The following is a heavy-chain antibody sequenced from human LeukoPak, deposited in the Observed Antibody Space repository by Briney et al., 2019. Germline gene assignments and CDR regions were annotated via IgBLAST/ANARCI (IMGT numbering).Heavy chain of an antibody. J-gene: IGHJ4*02. CDR1: GGTFSSYA. CDR2: IIPIFGTA. D-gene: IGHD6-13*01. V-gene: IGHV1-69*01. Sequence: SVKVSCKASGGTFSSYAISWVRQAPGQGLEWMGGIIPIFGTANYAQKFQGRVTITADESTSTAYMELSSLRSDDTAVYYCAREGYEQQLVDYWGQGTLVTVSS. CDR3: AREGYEQQLVDY.